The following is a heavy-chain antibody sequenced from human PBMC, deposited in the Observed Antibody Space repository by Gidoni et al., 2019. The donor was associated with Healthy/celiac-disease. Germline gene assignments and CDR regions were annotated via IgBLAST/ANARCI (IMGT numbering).Heavy chain of an antibody. CDR1: GFTFSRYA. V-gene: IGHV3-64D*06. J-gene: IGHJ5*02. CDR3: VKGLDFLSDLNLFDP. Sequence: EVQLVESGGGLVQPGGSLRLSCSASGFTFSRYAIHWVRQAPGKGLEYVSSISSNWGNTYYADSVEGRFTISRDNSQNTLYLQMSRLRAEDTACDYCVKGLDFLSDLNLFDPLGQGTLVTVSS. D-gene: IGHD3-3*01. CDR2: ISSNWGNT.